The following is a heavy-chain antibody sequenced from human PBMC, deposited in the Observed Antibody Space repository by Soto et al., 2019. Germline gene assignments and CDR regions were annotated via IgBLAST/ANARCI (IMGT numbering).Heavy chain of an antibody. V-gene: IGHV3-9*01. CDR2: ISWNSQSI. CDR1: GFTFDDYA. CDR3: AKAAGLRYLDS. D-gene: IGHD2-15*01. J-gene: IGHJ5*01. Sequence: EVQLVESGGGLVQPGTSLRLSCATSGFTFDDYAMHWFRQAPGKGLEWVSGISWNSQSIGYADSVKGRFTISRDYAKKFLFLHLSSLGPEDTAVYFCAKAAGLRYLDSWGQGTLVTVSA.